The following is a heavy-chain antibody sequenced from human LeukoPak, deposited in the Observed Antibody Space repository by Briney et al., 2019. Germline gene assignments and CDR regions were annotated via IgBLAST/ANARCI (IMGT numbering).Heavy chain of an antibody. CDR2: INHSGST. J-gene: IGHJ5*02. CDR3: ARRPMFRYSSGRNWFDP. CDR1: GGSISSYY. V-gene: IGHV4-34*01. Sequence: SETLSLTCTVSGGSISSYYWSWIRQPPGKGLEWIGEINHSGSTNYNPSLKSRVTISVDTSKNQFSLKLSSVTAADTAVYYCARRPMFRYSSGRNWFDPWGQGTLVTVSS. D-gene: IGHD6-19*01.